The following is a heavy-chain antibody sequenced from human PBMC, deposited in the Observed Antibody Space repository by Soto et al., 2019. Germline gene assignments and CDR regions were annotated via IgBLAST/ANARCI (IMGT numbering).Heavy chain of an antibody. Sequence: GESLKISCQGSGYSFASYWIGWVRQMPGKDLEWMGIIYPGDSDTGYSPSFQGQVTISADKSLRTAYLQWTSLKASDTALYYCARTRSFTLGFYYDGMDVWGQGTTVTVSS. V-gene: IGHV5-51*01. CDR3: ARTRSFTLGFYYDGMDV. J-gene: IGHJ6*02. D-gene: IGHD6-6*01. CDR1: GYSFASYW. CDR2: IYPGDSDT.